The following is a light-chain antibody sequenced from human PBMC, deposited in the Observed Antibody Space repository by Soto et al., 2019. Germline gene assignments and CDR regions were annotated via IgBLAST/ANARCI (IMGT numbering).Light chain of an antibody. V-gene: IGLV2-8*01. CDR3: CSYAGSNNFVV. Sequence: QSALTQPPSASGSPGQSVTISCTGTSSDVGGYNYVSWYQQHPGKAPKLIIYEVTERPSGVPDRFSGSKSGNTASLTVSGLQAEDEADYHCCSYAGSNNFVVFGGGTKVTV. J-gene: IGLJ2*01. CDR2: EVT. CDR1: SSDVGGYNY.